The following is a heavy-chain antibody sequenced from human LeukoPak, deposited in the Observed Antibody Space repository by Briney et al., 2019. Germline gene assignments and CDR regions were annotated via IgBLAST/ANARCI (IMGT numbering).Heavy chain of an antibody. Sequence: GGSLRLSCTASGFTFSNYDMNWVRQAPGKGLEWVSVIYGGGSTYYADSVKGRFTISRDNSKNTLYLQMNTLRAEDTAVYYCARSDGIATAGPFDYWGQGTLVTVS. D-gene: IGHD6-13*01. V-gene: IGHV3-53*01. CDR3: ARSDGIATAGPFDY. J-gene: IGHJ4*02. CDR1: GFTFSNYD. CDR2: IYGGGST.